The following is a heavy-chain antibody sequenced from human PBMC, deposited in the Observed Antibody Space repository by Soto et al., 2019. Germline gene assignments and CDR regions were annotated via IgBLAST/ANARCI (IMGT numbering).Heavy chain of an antibody. J-gene: IGHJ4*02. V-gene: IGHV4-61*01. Sequence: QVQLQESGPGLVKPSETLSLTCTVSGGSISLERLYWTWSRQPPGTVLEWIGVVSHTGATNYNPYLQSRVDSSVGTSRKQCSLKLMSLTAADTAVYFCARDFSSGHINYYDFWGQGTLVSVSA. CDR3: ARDFSSGHINYYDF. CDR2: VSHTGAT. CDR1: GGSISLERLY.